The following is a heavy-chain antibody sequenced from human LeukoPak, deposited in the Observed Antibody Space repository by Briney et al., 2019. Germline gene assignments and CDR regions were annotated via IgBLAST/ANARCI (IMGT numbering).Heavy chain of an antibody. J-gene: IGHJ4*02. V-gene: IGHV4-59*08. CDR1: GGSISSDY. CDR3: ARHRHITMVRGVIAYFDY. Sequence: SETLSLTCTVSGGSISSDYWSWIRQPPGKGLEWIGYIYYSGSTNYNPSLKSRVTISVDTSKNQFSLKLSSVTAADTAVYYCARHRHITMVRGVIAYFDYWGQGTLVTVSS. D-gene: IGHD3-10*01. CDR2: IYYSGST.